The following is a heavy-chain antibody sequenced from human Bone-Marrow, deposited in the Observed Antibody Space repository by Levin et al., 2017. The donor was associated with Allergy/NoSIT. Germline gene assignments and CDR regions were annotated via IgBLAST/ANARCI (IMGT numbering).Heavy chain of an antibody. V-gene: IGHV4-4*09. Sequence: GSLRLSCSVSGATTTNYYWSWVRQPSGKGLEWIGHIYSTGLTDYNPSLKSRVSFSLDTSKNQSSLILSSVTAADTAVYYCARLRWQSEYYFDYWGQGILVAVSS. CDR2: IYSTGLT. CDR1: GATTTNYY. J-gene: IGHJ4*02. CDR3: ARLRWQSEYYFDY. D-gene: IGHD2/OR15-2a*01.